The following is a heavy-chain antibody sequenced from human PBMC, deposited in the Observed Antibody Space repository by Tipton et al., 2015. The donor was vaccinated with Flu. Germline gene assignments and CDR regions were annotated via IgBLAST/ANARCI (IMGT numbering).Heavy chain of an antibody. CDR3: ARDGGLGVGTFYYYYGMDV. J-gene: IGHJ6*02. Sequence: TLSLTCTVSGGSISSGGYYWSWIRQHPGKGLEWIGYIYYSESTYYNPSLKSRVTISVDTSKNQFSLKLSSVTAADTAVYYCARDGGLGVGTFYYYYGMDVWGQGTTVTVSS. CDR2: IYYSEST. D-gene: IGHD3-3*01. V-gene: IGHV4-31*03. CDR1: GGSISSGGYY.